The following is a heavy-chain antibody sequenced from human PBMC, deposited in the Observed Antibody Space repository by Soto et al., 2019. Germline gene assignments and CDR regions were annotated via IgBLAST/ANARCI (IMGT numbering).Heavy chain of an antibody. CDR3: ARGYRVAQNWFDP. V-gene: IGHV4-31*03. CDR2: IYYSGST. J-gene: IGHJ5*02. D-gene: IGHD2-15*01. CDR1: GGSISSGGYY. Sequence: SETLSLTCTVSGGSISSGGYYWSWIRQHPGKGLEWIGYIYYSGSTYYNPSLKSRVTISVDTSKNQFSLKLSSVTAADTAVYYCARGYRVAQNWFDPWGQGTLVTVSS.